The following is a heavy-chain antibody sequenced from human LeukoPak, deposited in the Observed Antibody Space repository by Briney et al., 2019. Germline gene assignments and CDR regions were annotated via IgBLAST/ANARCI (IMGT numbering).Heavy chain of an antibody. V-gene: IGHV3-7*01. J-gene: IGHJ4*02. CDR1: GFTFNIYW. CDR2: INQDGSEK. CDR3: APHCSSASCPDY. D-gene: IGHD2-2*01. Sequence: GGSLRLSCAASGFTFNIYWMSWVRQTPGKGLKWVANINQDGSEKYYVDSVKGRFTISRDNARNSLYLQMNSLRTEGTSVYYCAPHCSSASCPDYWGQGTLVTVSS.